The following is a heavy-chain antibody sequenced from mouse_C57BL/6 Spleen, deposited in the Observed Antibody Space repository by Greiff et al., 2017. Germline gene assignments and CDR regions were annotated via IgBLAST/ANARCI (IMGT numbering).Heavy chain of an antibody. CDR2: ISYDGSN. D-gene: IGHD1-1*01. CDR1: GYSITSGYY. CDR3: AYYGSLWFAY. V-gene: IGHV3-6*01. Sequence: ESGPGLVKPSQSLSLTCSVTGYSITSGYYWNWIRQFPGNKLEWVGYISYDGSNNYNPSLKNRISITRDTSKNQFFLKLNSVTTEDTATXYCAYYGSLWFAYWGQGTLVTVSA. J-gene: IGHJ3*01.